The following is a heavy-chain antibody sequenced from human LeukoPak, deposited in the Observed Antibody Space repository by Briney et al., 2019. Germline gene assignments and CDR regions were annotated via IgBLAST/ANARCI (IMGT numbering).Heavy chain of an antibody. CDR1: GLTFNSYS. D-gene: IGHD6-19*01. CDR3: ARGIAVAGTRDAFDI. V-gene: IGHV3-21*01. J-gene: IGHJ3*02. CDR2: ISSSSSYI. Sequence: GGSLRLSCAASGLTFNSYSMNRVRQAPGKGLEWVSSISSSSSYIYYADSVKGRFTISRDNAKNSLYLQMNSLRAEDTAVYYCARGIAVAGTRDAFDIWGQGTMVTVSS.